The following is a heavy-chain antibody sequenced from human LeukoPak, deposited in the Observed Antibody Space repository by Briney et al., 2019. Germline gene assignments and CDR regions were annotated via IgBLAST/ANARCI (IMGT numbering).Heavy chain of an antibody. Sequence: SVKVSCKASGGTFSSYAISWVRQAPGQGLEWMGRIIPILGIANYAQKFQGRVTITADKSTSTAYMELSSLRSEDTAVYYCARDLGNWNSRGWFDPWGQGTLVTVSS. J-gene: IGHJ5*02. CDR2: IIPILGIA. D-gene: IGHD1-1*01. V-gene: IGHV1-69*04. CDR1: GGTFSSYA. CDR3: ARDLGNWNSRGWFDP.